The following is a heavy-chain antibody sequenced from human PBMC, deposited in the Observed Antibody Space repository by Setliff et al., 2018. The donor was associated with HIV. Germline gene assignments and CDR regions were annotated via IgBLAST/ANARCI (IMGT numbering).Heavy chain of an antibody. Sequence: LSLTCTVSGYSISSGYYWGWIRQPPGKGLEWIGSIYHSGSTYYNPSLKSRVTISVDTSKNQFSLKLSSVTAADTAVYYCARAMVPDSSGYYRPPAFDIWGQGTMVTVSS. CDR2: IYHSGST. CDR3: ARAMVPDSSGYYRPPAFDI. D-gene: IGHD3-22*01. V-gene: IGHV4-38-2*02. CDR1: GYSISSGYY. J-gene: IGHJ3*02.